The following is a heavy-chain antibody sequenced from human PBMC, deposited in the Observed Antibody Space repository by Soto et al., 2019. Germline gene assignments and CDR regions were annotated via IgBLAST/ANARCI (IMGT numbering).Heavy chain of an antibody. CDR1: GGTFSSHS. D-gene: IGHD2-2*01. V-gene: IGHV1-69*01. CDR3: STSVYCSTTRCYYYYGLDV. J-gene: IGHJ6*02. CDR2: IIPIFGTE. Sequence: QVQLVHSGAEVKTPGSSVKVSCKVSGGTFSSHSINWVRQAPGQGPEWMGGIIPIFGTENYAQKFQGRVTITEDESTSTAYMELSSLTSEDTALYYCSTSVYCSTTRCYYYYGLDVWGQGTTVIVSS.